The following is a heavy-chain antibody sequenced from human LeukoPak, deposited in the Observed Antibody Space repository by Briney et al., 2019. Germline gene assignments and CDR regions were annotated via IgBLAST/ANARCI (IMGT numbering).Heavy chain of an antibody. CDR3: AKNGQTDYGGNSGFDY. D-gene: IGHD4-23*01. Sequence: GGSLRLSCAASGFTFSSYGMHWVRQAPGKGLEWVAVISYDGSNKYYADSVKGRFTISRDNSKNTLYLQMNSLRAEDTAVYYCAKNGQTDYGGNSGFDYWGQGTLVTVSS. CDR1: GFTFSSYG. J-gene: IGHJ4*02. V-gene: IGHV3-30*18. CDR2: ISYDGSNK.